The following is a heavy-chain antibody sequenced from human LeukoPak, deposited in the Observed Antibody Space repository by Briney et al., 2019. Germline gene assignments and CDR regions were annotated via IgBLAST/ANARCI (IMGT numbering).Heavy chain of an antibody. V-gene: IGHV4-34*01. D-gene: IGHD1-26*01. CDR2: INHSGST. Sequence: PSETLSLTCAVYGGSFSGYYWSWIRQPQGKGLEWIGEINHSGSTNYNPSLKSRVTISVDTSKNQFSLKLSSVTAADTAVYYCARGLVGATGYWGQGTLVTVSS. J-gene: IGHJ4*02. CDR3: ARGLVGATGY. CDR1: GGSFSGYY.